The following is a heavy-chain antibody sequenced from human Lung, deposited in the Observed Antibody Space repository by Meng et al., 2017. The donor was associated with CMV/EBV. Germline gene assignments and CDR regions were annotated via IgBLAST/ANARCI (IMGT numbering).Heavy chain of an antibody. D-gene: IGHD6-19*01. J-gene: IGHJ4*02. Sequence: GGSLRLXCAASGFTFDDYAMHWVRQVPGKGLEWVSGISWNSRNIVYADSVKGRFTISRDNAKSYLYLQMNSLRGEDTALYYCAKSQGVTVAGQYYYFDYWGQGTLVTVSS. CDR2: ISWNSRNI. CDR1: GFTFDDYA. V-gene: IGHV3-9*01. CDR3: AKSQGVTVAGQYYYFDY.